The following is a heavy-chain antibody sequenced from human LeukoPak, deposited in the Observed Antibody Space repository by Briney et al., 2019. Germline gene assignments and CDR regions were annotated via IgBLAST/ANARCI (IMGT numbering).Heavy chain of an antibody. CDR1: GFTFSCYA. CDR2: ISGSGDNT. D-gene: IGHD3-22*01. Sequence: GGSLRLSCAASGFTFSCYAMSWVRQAPGKGLEWVSGISGSGDNTYYADSVKGRFTISRDNSKNTLYVQVNSLGTEDTAAYYCAKGSYYDSSGSFYFDYWGQGTLVTVSS. V-gene: IGHV3-23*01. CDR3: AKGSYYDSSGSFYFDY. J-gene: IGHJ4*02.